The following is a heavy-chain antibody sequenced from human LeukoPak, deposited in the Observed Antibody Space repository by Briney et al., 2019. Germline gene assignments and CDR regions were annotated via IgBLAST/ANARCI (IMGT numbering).Heavy chain of an antibody. Sequence: GGSLRLSCVGSGFIFSSYRMNWVRQAPGKGLEWISYISSSSTTIYYADSVKGRFTISRDDAKNSLYLQMNSLRAEDTAVYYCAREFGSWGQGTLVTVSS. J-gene: IGHJ4*02. CDR1: GFIFSSYR. CDR2: ISSSSTTI. V-gene: IGHV3-48*01. CDR3: AREFGS.